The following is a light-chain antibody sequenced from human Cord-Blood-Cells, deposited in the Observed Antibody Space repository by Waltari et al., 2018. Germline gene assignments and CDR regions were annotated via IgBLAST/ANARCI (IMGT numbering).Light chain of an antibody. Sequence: EIVMTQSPATLSVSPGERATLSCRASQSVSSNLAWYQKKPGQAPRLLIYGASTRATGIPARFGGSGPGTEFTLTISSLQSEDFAVYYCQQYNNWPRAFGQGTKVEIK. J-gene: IGKJ1*01. CDR3: QQYNNWPRA. CDR2: GAS. CDR1: QSVSSN. V-gene: IGKV3-15*01.